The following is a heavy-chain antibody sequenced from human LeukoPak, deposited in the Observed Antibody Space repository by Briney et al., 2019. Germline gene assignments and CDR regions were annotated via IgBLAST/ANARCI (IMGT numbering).Heavy chain of an antibody. J-gene: IGHJ4*02. Sequence: PGGSLRLSCAASGFTFSSYWMSWVRQAPGKGLEWVSYISDTGGTIYYADSVKGRFTISRDNAKNSLYLQMNSLRAEDTAVYYCARAHTEQELVFNLDYWGQGTLVTVSS. CDR2: ISDTGGTI. D-gene: IGHD6-13*01. V-gene: IGHV3-48*04. CDR1: GFTFSSYW. CDR3: ARAHTEQELVFNLDY.